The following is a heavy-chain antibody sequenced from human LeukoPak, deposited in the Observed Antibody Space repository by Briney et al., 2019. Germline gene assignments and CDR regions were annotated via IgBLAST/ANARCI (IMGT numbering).Heavy chain of an antibody. V-gene: IGHV4-34*01. J-gene: IGHJ4*02. CDR1: GGSFSGYY. CDR3: ARIRLPGYSYGLAIAY. CDR2: INHSGST. D-gene: IGHD5-18*01. Sequence: SETLSLTCAVYGGSFSGYYWSWIRQPPGKGLEWIGEINHSGSTNYNPSLKSRVTISVDTSKNQFPLKLSSVTAADTAVYYCARIRLPGYSYGLAIAYWGQGTLVTVSS.